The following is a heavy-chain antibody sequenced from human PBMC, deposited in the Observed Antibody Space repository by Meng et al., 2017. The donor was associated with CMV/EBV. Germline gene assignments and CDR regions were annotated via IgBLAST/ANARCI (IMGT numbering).Heavy chain of an antibody. CDR3: ARGGGSGIFSDVYFQN. J-gene: IGHJ1*01. CDR1: GFTFSSYA. Sequence: LKISCAASGFTFSSYAMHWVRQAPGKGLEWVAVISYDGTNRQYADSVKGRFTTSKDFSRKTVSLEMNRLTTEDTALYYCARGGGSGIFSDVYFQNWGQGTLVTVSS. V-gene: IGHV3-30-3*01. D-gene: IGHD3-3*02. CDR2: ISYDGTNR.